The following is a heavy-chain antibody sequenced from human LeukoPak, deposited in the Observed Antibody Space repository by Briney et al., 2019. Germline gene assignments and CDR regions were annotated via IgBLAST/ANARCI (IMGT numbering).Heavy chain of an antibody. J-gene: IGHJ4*02. CDR3: ARGSHGEHDC. CDR2: IARSGGST. Sequence: GGSLRLSCAASGFSFNIYAMSSVRQAPGKGLEWVAAIARSGGSTFYADSVKCRFTISKDNSKKTLYLQINSLRVDDTAIYYCARGSHGEHDCWGEGTVVTVSS. V-gene: IGHV3-23*01. D-gene: IGHD4-17*01. CDR1: GFSFNIYA.